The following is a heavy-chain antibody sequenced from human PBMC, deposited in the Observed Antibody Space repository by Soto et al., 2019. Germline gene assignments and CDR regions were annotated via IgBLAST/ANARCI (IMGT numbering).Heavy chain of an antibody. CDR1: GGSISSSSYY. D-gene: IGHD1-7*01. V-gene: IGHV4-39*01. J-gene: IGHJ4*02. CDR2: IYYSGRT. CDR3: ARHETRETDY. Sequence: PSETLSLTCTVSGGSISSSSYYWGWIRQPPGKGLEWIGSIYYSGRTYHNPSLKSRVTISVDTSKNQFSLNLSSVTAADTAVYYCARHETRETDYWGQGTLVTVSS.